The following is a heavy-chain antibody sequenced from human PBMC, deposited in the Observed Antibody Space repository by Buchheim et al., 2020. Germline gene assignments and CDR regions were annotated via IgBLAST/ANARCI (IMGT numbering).Heavy chain of an antibody. D-gene: IGHD3-16*01. Sequence: EVQLLESGGGLVQPGGSLRLSCAASGFTFISYAMSWVRLAPGKGLEWISGTNGNGATTYYADSVKGRFTISRDNAKNSLYLQMNSLRAEDTAVYYCARPLRLGELFDYWGQGTL. CDR3: ARPLRLGELFDY. V-gene: IGHV3-23*01. J-gene: IGHJ4*02. CDR1: GFTFISYA. CDR2: TNGNGATT.